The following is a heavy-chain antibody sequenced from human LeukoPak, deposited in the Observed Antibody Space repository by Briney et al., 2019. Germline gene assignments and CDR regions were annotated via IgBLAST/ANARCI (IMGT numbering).Heavy chain of an antibody. V-gene: IGHV3-30*04. Sequence: GGSLRLSCAASGFTFSSYAMHWVRQAPGKGLEWVAVISYDGSNKYYADSVKGRFTISRDNSKNTLYLQMNSLRAEDTAVYYCAKPARAAAVDYWGQGTLVTVSS. CDR1: GFTFSSYA. CDR3: AKPARAAAVDY. D-gene: IGHD6-13*01. J-gene: IGHJ4*02. CDR2: ISYDGSNK.